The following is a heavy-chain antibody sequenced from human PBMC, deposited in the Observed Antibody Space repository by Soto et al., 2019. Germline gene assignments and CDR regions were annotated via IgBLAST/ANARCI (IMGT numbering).Heavy chain of an antibody. Sequence: GGSLRLSCAASGFTFSSYGMHWVRQAPGKGLEWVAVISYDGSNKYYADSVKGRFTISRDNSKNSLYLQMNSLRAEDTAVYYCARDRRITIFGDYYYYYDMDVWGQGTTVTVSS. J-gene: IGHJ6*02. CDR3: ARDRRITIFGDYYYYYDMDV. CDR2: ISYDGSNK. D-gene: IGHD3-3*01. V-gene: IGHV3-30*03. CDR1: GFTFSSYG.